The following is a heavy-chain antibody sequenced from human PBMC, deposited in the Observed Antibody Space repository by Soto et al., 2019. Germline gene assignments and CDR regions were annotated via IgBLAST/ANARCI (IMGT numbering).Heavy chain of an antibody. CDR1: DGSFSGIY. CDR3: ARVNPPYYDFWSGYYSSWFDP. CDR2: INHSGST. J-gene: IGHJ5*02. Sequence: VSLTCRVYDGSFSGIYWSWIRQPPGQGLEWIGEINHSGSTNYNPSLKSRVTISVDTSKNQFSLTLRPVTAADTAVYYCARVNPPYYDFWSGYYSSWFDPWAQGTLVTVSS. V-gene: IGHV4-34*01. D-gene: IGHD3-3*01.